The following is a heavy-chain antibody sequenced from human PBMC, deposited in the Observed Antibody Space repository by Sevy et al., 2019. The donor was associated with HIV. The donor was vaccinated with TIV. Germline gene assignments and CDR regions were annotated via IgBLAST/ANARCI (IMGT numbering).Heavy chain of an antibody. D-gene: IGHD1-26*01. CDR2: IKPSGGAP. Sequence: ASVKVSCKASGYTFTDYWIHWVRQAPGQGLEWMGRIKPSGGAPNYARMFQDRITVTSDTSITTAYLELNYLSSDDTAVYYCARTIVSGTMVYIDYWGQGTLVTVSS. J-gene: IGHJ4*02. CDR3: ARTIVSGTMVYIDY. CDR1: GYTFTDYW. V-gene: IGHV1-2*06.